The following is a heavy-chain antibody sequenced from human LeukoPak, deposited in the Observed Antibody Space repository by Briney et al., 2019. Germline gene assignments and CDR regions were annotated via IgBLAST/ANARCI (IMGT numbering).Heavy chain of an antibody. CDR1: GFTFSSYG. CDR2: ISYEGRNK. CDR3: AREFPSSAFDI. Sequence: QTGGSLRLSCAASGFTFSSYGMNWVRQAPGKGLEWVAVISYEGRNKYYADSVKGRFTVSRDNSKNTLYLQMDSLRPDDTAVYYCAREFPSSAFDIWGQGTMVTVSS. J-gene: IGHJ3*02. V-gene: IGHV3-30*19.